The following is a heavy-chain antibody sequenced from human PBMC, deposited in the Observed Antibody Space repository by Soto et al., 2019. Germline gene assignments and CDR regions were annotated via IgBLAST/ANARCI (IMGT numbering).Heavy chain of an antibody. CDR1: GLTVSGKKY. V-gene: IGHV3-53*01. CDR2: LYDVDGS. CDR3: ATWHEREHAYDV. Sequence: QPGGSLRLSCAASGLTVSGKKYVAWVRQAPGKGLEWVSALYDVDGSFYPDSVKGRFTTSSDSSKTTVYLQMNDLRPADTAVYYCATWHEREHAYDVWGQGTTVTVSS. D-gene: IGHD1-1*01. J-gene: IGHJ3*01.